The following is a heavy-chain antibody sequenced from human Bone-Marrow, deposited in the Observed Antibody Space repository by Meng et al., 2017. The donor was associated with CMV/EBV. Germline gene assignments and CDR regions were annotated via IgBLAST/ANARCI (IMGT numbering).Heavy chain of an antibody. CDR1: GFTFDDYA. D-gene: IGHD3-16*01. V-gene: IGHV3-9*01. CDR2: ISWNSGSI. CDR3: AKDMGGGYGYYYYGMAV. Sequence: SLKISCAASGFTFDDYAMHWVWQAPGKGLEWVSGISWNSGSIGYADSVKGRFTSTRDNAKNSLYLQMNSLRAEVTALHYCAKDMGGGYGYYYYGMAVWSQGPTVTCSS. J-gene: IGHJ6*02.